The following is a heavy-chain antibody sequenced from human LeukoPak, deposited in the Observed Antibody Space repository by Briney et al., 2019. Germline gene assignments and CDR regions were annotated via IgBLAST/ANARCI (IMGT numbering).Heavy chain of an antibody. CDR1: GFTFSSYS. D-gene: IGHD5-24*01. CDR3: ARDEGRDGYNYYFDY. J-gene: IGHJ4*02. Sequence: GGSLRLSCAASGFTFSSYSMNWVLQAPGKGLEWVSSISSSSSYIYYADSVKGRFTISRDNAKNSLYLQMNSLRAEDTAVYYCARDEGRDGYNYYFDYWGQGTLVTVSS. CDR2: ISSSSSYI. V-gene: IGHV3-21*01.